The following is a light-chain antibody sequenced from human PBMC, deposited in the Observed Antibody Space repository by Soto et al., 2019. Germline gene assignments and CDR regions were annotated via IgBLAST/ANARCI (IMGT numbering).Light chain of an antibody. Sequence: DFLMTQSPLSSPVTLGQPASLSCRSSQVLVHSNGNTYLNWLHQRPGQPPRLLIYEVSKRFPGVPDRFSGSGAGTDFTLHISRVEAEDVGVYYCLQSTHFPRTFGQGTKVEIK. J-gene: IGKJ1*01. CDR1: QVLVHSNGNTY. V-gene: IGKV2-24*01. CDR2: EVS. CDR3: LQSTHFPRT.